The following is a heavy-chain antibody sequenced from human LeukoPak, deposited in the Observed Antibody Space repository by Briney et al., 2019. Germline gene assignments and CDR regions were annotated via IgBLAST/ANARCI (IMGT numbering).Heavy chain of an antibody. Sequence: GRSLRLSCAASGFTFSSYGMHWVRQAPGKGLEWVAVIWYDGSNKYYADSVKGRFTVSRDNSKNTLYLQMNSLRAEDTAVYYCARDAAAGAIDYWGQGTLVTVSS. CDR3: ARDAAAGAIDY. CDR1: GFTFSSYG. D-gene: IGHD6-25*01. V-gene: IGHV3-33*01. CDR2: IWYDGSNK. J-gene: IGHJ4*02.